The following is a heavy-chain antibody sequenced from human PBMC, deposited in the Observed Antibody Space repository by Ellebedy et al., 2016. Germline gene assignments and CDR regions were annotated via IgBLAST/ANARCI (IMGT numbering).Heavy chain of an antibody. CDR3: ARQGIVGAGFDY. D-gene: IGHD1-26*01. CDR1: GFTFTSSA. Sequence: SVKVSXXASGFTFTSSAVQWVRQARGQRLEWIGWIVVGSGNTNYAQKFQERVTITRDMSTSTAYMELSRLRSDDTAVYYCARQGIVGAGFDYWGQGTLVTVSS. J-gene: IGHJ4*02. CDR2: IVVGSGNT. V-gene: IGHV1-58*01.